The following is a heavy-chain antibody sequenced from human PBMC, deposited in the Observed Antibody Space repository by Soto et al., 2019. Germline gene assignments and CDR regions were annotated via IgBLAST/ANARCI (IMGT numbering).Heavy chain of an antibody. CDR3: ARDSTYYDSSDYFDH. V-gene: IGHV3-48*03. J-gene: IGHJ4*02. D-gene: IGHD3-22*01. CDR2: IDRSGRNK. CDR1: GFTFSSYE. Sequence: GGALRLSCVASGFTFSSYEMNWVRQAPGKGLEWVSYIDRSGRNKYYADSVKGRFTISRDSAKNSLYLQMHSLTAEDTAVYYFARDSTYYDSSDYFDHWGQGTPVTVSS.